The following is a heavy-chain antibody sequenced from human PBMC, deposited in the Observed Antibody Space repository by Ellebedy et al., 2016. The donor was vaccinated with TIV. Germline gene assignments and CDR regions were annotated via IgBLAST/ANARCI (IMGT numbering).Heavy chain of an antibody. CDR3: ARVCSSTSCYAYYYYGMDV. J-gene: IGHJ6*02. Sequence: GGSLRLXXAASGFTFSSYAMHWVRQAPGKGLEWVAVISYDGSNKYYADSVKGRFTISRDNAKNSLYLQMNSLRAEDTAVYYCARVCSSTSCYAYYYYGMDVWGQGTTVTVSS. CDR2: ISYDGSNK. V-gene: IGHV3-30-3*01. CDR1: GFTFSSYA. D-gene: IGHD2-2*01.